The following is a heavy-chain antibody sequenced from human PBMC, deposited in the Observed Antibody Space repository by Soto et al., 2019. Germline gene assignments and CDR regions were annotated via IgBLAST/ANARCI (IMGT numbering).Heavy chain of an antibody. CDR2: IYHSGST. J-gene: IGHJ6*02. Sequence: PSETLSLTCAVSGGSISSSNWWSWVRHPPGKGLEWIGEIYHSGSTNYNPSLKSRITISEDKSKNQFSLKLSSVTAADTGVYYCASLSGEGMDVWGQGTTVTVSS. D-gene: IGHD2-21*01. CDR1: GGSISSSNW. CDR3: ASLSGEGMDV. V-gene: IGHV4-4*02.